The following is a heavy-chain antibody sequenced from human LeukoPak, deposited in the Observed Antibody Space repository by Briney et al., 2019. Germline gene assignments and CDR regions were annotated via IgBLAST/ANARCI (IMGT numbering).Heavy chain of an antibody. CDR3: ARDHGSPPYYFDY. J-gene: IGHJ4*02. CDR1: GFTVSSNY. D-gene: IGHD6-13*01. Sequence: GGSLRLSCAASGFTVSSNYMSWVRQAPGKGLEWVSVIYSGGSTYYADSVKGRFTISRDNSKNTLYLQMNSLRAEDTAMYYCARDHGSPPYYFDYWGQGALVTVSS. CDR2: IYSGGST. V-gene: IGHV3-53*01.